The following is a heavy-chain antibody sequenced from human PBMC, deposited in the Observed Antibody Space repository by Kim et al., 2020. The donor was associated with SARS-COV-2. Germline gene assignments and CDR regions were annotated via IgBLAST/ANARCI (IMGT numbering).Heavy chain of an antibody. CDR1: GGSISSTSSY. Sequence: SETLSLTCTVSGGSISSTSSYWGWIRQPPGKGLEWIGSIYYTGSIFYSSSLKSRLSISVDTSQNLFSLNLMSVTAADTAVYYCARQGYRIVTGYGYFDSWGHGTLV. V-gene: IGHV4-39*01. J-gene: IGHJ4*03. D-gene: IGHD3-9*01. CDR3: ARQGYRIVTGYGYFDS. CDR2: IYYTGSI.